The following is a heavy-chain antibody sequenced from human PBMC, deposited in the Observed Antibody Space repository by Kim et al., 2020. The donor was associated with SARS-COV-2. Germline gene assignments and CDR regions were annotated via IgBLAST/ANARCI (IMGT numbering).Heavy chain of an antibody. CDR1: GDSISSTNFY. CDR2: IYYSGTT. Sequence: SETLSLTCTVSGDSISSTNFYWGWLRQSPGMGLVWIGDIYYSGTTYYNPSLKSRVTISVDTSKNQFSLKITSVTAADTALYFCAREGGGYSFVSNWFDP. CDR3: AREGGGYSFVSNWFDP. D-gene: IGHD2-15*01. V-gene: IGHV4-39*07. J-gene: IGHJ5*02.